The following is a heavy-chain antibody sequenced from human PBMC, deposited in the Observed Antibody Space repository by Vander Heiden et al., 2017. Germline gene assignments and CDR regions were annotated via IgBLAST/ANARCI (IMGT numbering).Heavy chain of an antibody. CDR3: ARVRWGSYES. D-gene: IGHD7-27*01. V-gene: IGHV3-13*01. J-gene: IGHJ5*02. CDR2: VDTAGDT. Sequence: EVQLVESGGGWVQPGGSLILSWAASGFSFSNYDMHWVRQVTGKGLEWVSAVDTAGDTFYPASVKGRFTISREDATNSLYLQMNSLRAGDTAVYYCARVRWGSYESWGQGTLVTVSS. CDR1: GFSFSNYD.